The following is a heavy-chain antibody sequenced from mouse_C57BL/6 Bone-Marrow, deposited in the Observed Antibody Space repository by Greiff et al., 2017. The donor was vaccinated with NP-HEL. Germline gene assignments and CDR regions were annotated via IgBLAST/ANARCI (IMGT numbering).Heavy chain of an antibody. CDR2: LRSKSSNYAT. CDR3: VRHSNSAWFAY. V-gene: IGHV10-3*01. CDR1: GFTFNTYA. Sequence: EVQLVESGGGLVQPKGSLKLSCAASGFTFNTYAMHWVRQAPGKGLAWVARLRSKSSNYATYSADSVKDRFTISRDDAESMLELQMNNLKTEDTAMYYCVRHSNSAWFAYWGQGTLVTVSA. J-gene: IGHJ3*01. D-gene: IGHD2-5*01.